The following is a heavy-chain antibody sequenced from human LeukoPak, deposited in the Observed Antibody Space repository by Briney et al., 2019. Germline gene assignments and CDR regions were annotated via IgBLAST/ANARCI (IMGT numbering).Heavy chain of an antibody. CDR3: ARDPGSGSYWRLYYFDY. D-gene: IGHD3-10*01. V-gene: IGHV1-18*01. J-gene: IGHJ4*02. CDR1: GYTFTSYG. CDR2: ISAYNGNT. Sequence: ASAKVSCKPSGYTFTSYGISWVRQAPGQGLEWMGWISAYNGNTNYAQKLRGRVTMTTDTTTSTAYMELRSLRSDDTAVYYCARDPGSGSYWRLYYFDYWGQGTLVTVSS.